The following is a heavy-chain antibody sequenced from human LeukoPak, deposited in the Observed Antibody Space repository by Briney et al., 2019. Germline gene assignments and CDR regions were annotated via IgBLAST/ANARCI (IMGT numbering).Heavy chain of an antibody. CDR3: AREGYSSTS. D-gene: IGHD6-19*01. V-gene: IGHV4-61*02. Sequence: SETLSLTRTASGGSISSGSYYWSWIRQPAGKGLEWIGRIYTSGSTNYNPSLKSRVTISVDTSKNQFSLKLSSVTAADTAVYYCAREGYSSTSWGQGTLVTVSS. CDR1: GGSISSGSYY. J-gene: IGHJ4*02. CDR2: IYTSGST.